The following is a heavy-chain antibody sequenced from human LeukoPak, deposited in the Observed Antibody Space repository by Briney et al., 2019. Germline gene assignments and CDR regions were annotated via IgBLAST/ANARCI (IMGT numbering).Heavy chain of an antibody. CDR3: ARAMVRGVLDY. D-gene: IGHD3-10*01. Sequence: SGPALVKPTQTLTLTCTFSGFSLSTRGMRVSWIRQPPGKALEWLARIDWDDDKFYSTSLKTRLTISKDTSKNQVVLTMTNMDPVDTATYYCARAMVRGVLDYWGQGTLVTVSS. J-gene: IGHJ4*02. CDR1: GFSLSTRGMR. V-gene: IGHV2-70*04. CDR2: IDWDDDK.